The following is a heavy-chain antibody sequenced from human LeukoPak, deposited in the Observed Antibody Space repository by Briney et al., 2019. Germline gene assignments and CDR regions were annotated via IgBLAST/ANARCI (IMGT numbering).Heavy chain of an antibody. J-gene: IGHJ4*02. CDR1: GSTFGSYG. CDR2: ISYDGSRK. Sequence: GRALRLSCVASGSTFGSYGMHWVRQAPGKGLEWVAVISYDGSRKYYANSVRGRFTISRDDSKNILYLQMSSLREEDTAVYYCAKAPWEIVPAYFFDHWGQGTLVTVSS. D-gene: IGHD2-15*01. CDR3: AKAPWEIVPAYFFDH. V-gene: IGHV3-30*18.